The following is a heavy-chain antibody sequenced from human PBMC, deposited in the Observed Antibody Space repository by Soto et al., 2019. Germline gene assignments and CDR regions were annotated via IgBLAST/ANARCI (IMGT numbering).Heavy chain of an antibody. J-gene: IGHJ3*02. CDR2: FDPEDGET. CDR1: GYTLTELS. V-gene: IGHV1-24*01. Sequence: AAVKVSCKVSGYTLTELSMHWVRQAPGKGLEWMGGFDPEDGETIYAQKFQGRVTMTEDTSTDTAYMELSSLRSEDTAVYYCATDIIGDYAFDIWGQGTMVTVSS. D-gene: IGHD1-20*01. CDR3: ATDIIGDYAFDI.